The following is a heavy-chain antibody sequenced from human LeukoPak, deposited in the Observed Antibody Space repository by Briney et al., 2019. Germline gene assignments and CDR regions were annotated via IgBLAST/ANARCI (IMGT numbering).Heavy chain of an antibody. J-gene: IGHJ4*02. CDR2: INPSGDST. V-gene: IGHV1-46*01. Sequence: ASVKVSCKASGYTFAINHIHWVRQAPGQGLEWMGVINPSGDSTTYAQNYQGRVTMTRDTSTSTVYMELRSLRSEDTAIYYCAKLATSDTGETYWGQGTLVTVSS. CDR3: AKLATSDTGETY. CDR1: GYTFAINH. D-gene: IGHD3-16*01.